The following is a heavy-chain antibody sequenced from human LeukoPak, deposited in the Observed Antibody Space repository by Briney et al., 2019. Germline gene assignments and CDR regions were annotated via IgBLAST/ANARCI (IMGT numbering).Heavy chain of an antibody. V-gene: IGHV3-43*02. CDR2: ISGDGGRT. CDR1: GFTFDDYA. CDR3: AKDPYGSGSYCDY. J-gene: IGHJ4*02. D-gene: IGHD3-10*01. Sequence: GGSLRLSCAASGFTFDDYAMHWVGQAPGKGLEWVFLISGDGGRTYYADSVKGRFTISRDNSKNSLYLQMNSLRAEDTALYYCAKDPYGSGSYCDYWGQGTLVTVSS.